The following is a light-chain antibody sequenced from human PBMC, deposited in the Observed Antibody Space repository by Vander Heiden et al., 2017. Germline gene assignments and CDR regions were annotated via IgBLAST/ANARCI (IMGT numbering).Light chain of an antibody. J-gene: IGKJ2*01. Sequence: IVMSQSPDSLSVSLGERATLSRDASQSVLSTSNNKNYLAWYQQKPGKPPKLLIYGASTRESGVPDRFSGSASGTDFTLTISSLQAEDVAVYYCQQYYTTPYTFGQGTKLEIK. CDR1: QSVLSTSNNKNY. CDR2: GAS. V-gene: IGKV4-1*01. CDR3: QQYYTTPYT.